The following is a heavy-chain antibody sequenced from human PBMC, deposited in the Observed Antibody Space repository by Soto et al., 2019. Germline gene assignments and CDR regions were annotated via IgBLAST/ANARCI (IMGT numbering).Heavy chain of an antibody. D-gene: IGHD2-2*02. Sequence: PSQTLSLTCAISGDNVSNNTASWSWIRQSPSRGLEWLGRTFFRSKWSNDYAVSVKSRIIINADTSKNQFSLQLNSVTPEDTAVYYCAKGDNHGPYTGYAFDPWGQGTLVTVSS. V-gene: IGHV6-1*01. J-gene: IGHJ5*02. CDR1: GDNVSNNTAS. CDR2: TFFRSKWSN. CDR3: AKGDNHGPYTGYAFDP.